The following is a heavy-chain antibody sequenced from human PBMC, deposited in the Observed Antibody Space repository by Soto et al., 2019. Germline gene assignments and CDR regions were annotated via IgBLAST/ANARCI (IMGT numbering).Heavy chain of an antibody. CDR3: ARGHDPYGDYVYGKTEPTENWFDP. V-gene: IGHV4-31*03. D-gene: IGHD4-17*01. CDR2: IYYSGST. J-gene: IGHJ5*02. Sequence: SETLSLTCTVSGGSISSGGYYWSWIRQHPGKGLEWIGYIYYSGSTYYNPSLKSRVTISVDTSKNQFSLKLSSVTAADTAVYYCARGHDPYGDYVYGKTEPTENWFDPWGQGTLVTVSS. CDR1: GGSISSGGYY.